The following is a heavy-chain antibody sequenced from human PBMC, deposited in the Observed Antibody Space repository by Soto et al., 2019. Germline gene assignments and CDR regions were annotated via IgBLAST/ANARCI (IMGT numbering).Heavy chain of an antibody. J-gene: IGHJ4*02. CDR2: ISAYSGDA. CDR1: GFTFTTYG. D-gene: IGHD3-10*01. V-gene: IGHV1-18*01. Sequence: QVQLVQSGTEVKKPGAAVKVSFKTSGFTFTTYGINWVRQAPGQGLEWMGWISAYSGDATYAKKFQDRATMTTDKSTTTVYMELRSLRSDDTAMYYCARGVTVIRKWGLDYWGQGTLVIVSS. CDR3: ARGVTVIRKWGLDY.